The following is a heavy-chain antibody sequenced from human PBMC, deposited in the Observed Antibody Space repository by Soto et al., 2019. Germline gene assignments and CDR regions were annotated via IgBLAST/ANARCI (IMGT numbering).Heavy chain of an antibody. J-gene: IGHJ4*02. CDR1: GFTFSSYW. D-gene: IGHD2-2*01. V-gene: IGHV3-7*01. Sequence: LRLSCAAAGFTFSSYWMSWVRQAPGKGLEGVANIKQDGSEKYYVDSVKGRFTISRDSAKNSLYPQMNSLRAEDTAVYYCARDLYCSRTSSCGDYWGQGTLVPVSS. CDR2: IKQDGSEK. CDR3: ARDLYCSRTSSCGDY.